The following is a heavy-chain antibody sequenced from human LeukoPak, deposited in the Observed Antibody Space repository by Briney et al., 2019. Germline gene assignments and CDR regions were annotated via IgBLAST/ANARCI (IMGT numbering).Heavy chain of an antibody. CDR3: ARFIAAPYYFDY. J-gene: IGHJ4*02. V-gene: IGHV3-21*01. D-gene: IGHD6-13*01. CDR1: GFTFSSYG. CDR2: ISSSRSYM. Sequence: GGSLRLSCAASGFTFSSYGMNWVRQAPGKGLEWVSFISSSRSYMYYADSVKGRFTISRDNAKNSLYLQMNSLRAEDTAVYYCARFIAAPYYFDYWGRGTLVTVSS.